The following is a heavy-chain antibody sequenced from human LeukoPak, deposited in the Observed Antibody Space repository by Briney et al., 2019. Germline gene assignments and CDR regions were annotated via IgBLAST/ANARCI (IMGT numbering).Heavy chain of an antibody. CDR3: ARVGVDYSGNILKYFFDY. J-gene: IGHJ4*02. Sequence: SETLSLTCTVSGGSISSSSYYWGWIRQPPGKGLEWIGSIYYSGSANYNPSLTSRVIISVDTSKNQFSLKLSPVIAADTAVYYCARVGVDYSGNILKYFFDYWGQGTLVTVSS. CDR2: IYYSGSA. CDR1: GGSISSSSYY. D-gene: IGHD4-23*01. V-gene: IGHV4-39*07.